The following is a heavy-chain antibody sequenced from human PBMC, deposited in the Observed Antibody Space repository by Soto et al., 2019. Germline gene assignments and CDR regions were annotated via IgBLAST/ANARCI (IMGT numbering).Heavy chain of an antibody. J-gene: IGHJ3*02. D-gene: IGHD2-15*01. V-gene: IGHV4-34*01. CDR3: ARHPRAMAIRGGFEI. CDR1: SAFLGDHY. CDR2: VHPSGST. Sequence: SETLSLTCAVLSAFLGDHYWAWIRQSPDKGLEWIGEVHPSGSTDYNPSLKSRLTLSLDTSKNQFSLKVSSVTAADTAIYYCARHPRAMAIRGGFEIWGQGTRVTVSS.